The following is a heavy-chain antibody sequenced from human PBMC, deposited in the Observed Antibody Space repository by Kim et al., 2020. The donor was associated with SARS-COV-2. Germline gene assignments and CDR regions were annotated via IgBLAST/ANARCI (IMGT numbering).Heavy chain of an antibody. Sequence: YNPSLKSRVTISVDTSKNQCSLRLGSVTAADTAVYYCARLFEWELTFDYWGQGTLVTVSS. CDR3: ARLFEWELTFDY. J-gene: IGHJ4*02. D-gene: IGHD1-26*01. V-gene: IGHV4-39*01.